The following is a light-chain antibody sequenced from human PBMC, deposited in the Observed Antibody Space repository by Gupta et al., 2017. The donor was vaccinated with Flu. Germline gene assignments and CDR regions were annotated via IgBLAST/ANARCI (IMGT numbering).Light chain of an antibody. CDR2: GIS. J-gene: IGKJ1*01. CDR1: QTIRNS. CDR3: QQTYSAPRT. Sequence: DIQLTQSPSSLSVSVGDRVTITCRASQTIRNSLNWYQQRPGKAPKLLLYGISTLHSGVPSRFSGSGYGTDFTLTITSLQPEDFATYYCQQTYSAPRTFGQGTKVEIK. V-gene: IGKV1-39*01.